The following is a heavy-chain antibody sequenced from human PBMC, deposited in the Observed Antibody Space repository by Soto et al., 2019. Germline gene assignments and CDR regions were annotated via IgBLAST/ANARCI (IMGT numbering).Heavy chain of an antibody. V-gene: IGHV3-74*01. Sequence: EVQLVESGGGLVQFGGSLRLSCAASGFTFSSYWMHWVRQVPGKGLVWVSRIKGDGTNTGYADSVKGRFTISRDNVKNTLYLQMNSLRAEDTAVYYCARGLTGYYGLDYSGQGTLVTVSS. CDR3: ARGLTGYYGLDY. J-gene: IGHJ4*02. D-gene: IGHD3-10*01. CDR2: IKGDGTNT. CDR1: GFTFSSYW.